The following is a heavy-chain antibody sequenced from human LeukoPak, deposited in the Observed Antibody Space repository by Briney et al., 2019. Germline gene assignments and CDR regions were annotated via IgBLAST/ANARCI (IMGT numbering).Heavy chain of an antibody. CDR1: GFILSSYA. Sequence: GGSLRLSCAASGFILSSYAMSWVRQAPGQGLEWVSAISGSGGSTYYGDSVKGRFTISRDNSKNTLYLQMNSLRAEDTAVYYCAKEVGYDSSGYDDYWGQGTLVTVSS. D-gene: IGHD3-22*01. V-gene: IGHV3-23*01. CDR3: AKEVGYDSSGYDDY. J-gene: IGHJ4*02. CDR2: ISGSGGST.